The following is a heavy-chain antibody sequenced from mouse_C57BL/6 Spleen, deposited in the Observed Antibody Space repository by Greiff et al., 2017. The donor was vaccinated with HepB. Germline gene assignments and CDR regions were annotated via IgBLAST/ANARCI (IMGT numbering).Heavy chain of an antibody. CDR2: IYPGDGDT. D-gene: IGHD2-2*01. Sequence: VQRVESGPELVKPGASVKISCKASGYAFSSSWMNWVKQRPGKGLEWIGRIYPGDGDTNYNGKFKGKATLTADKSSSTAYMQLSSLTSEDSAVYFCARRGMVTRGYYFDYWGQGTTLTVSS. V-gene: IGHV1-82*01. J-gene: IGHJ2*01. CDR1: GYAFSSSW. CDR3: ARRGMVTRGYYFDY.